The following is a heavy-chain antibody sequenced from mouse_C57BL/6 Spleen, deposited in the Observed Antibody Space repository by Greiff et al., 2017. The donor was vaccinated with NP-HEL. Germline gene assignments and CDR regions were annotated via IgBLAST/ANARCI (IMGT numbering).Heavy chain of an antibody. J-gene: IGHJ2*01. CDR2: ITPSNGGT. Sequence: QVQLQQPGTELVKPGASVKLSCKASGYTFTSYWMHWVKQRPGQGLEWIGNITPSNGGTNYNEKFKSKATLTVDKSSSTAYMQISSLTSEDSAVYYCAREDYGSSYEGDYWGQGTTLTVSS. V-gene: IGHV1-53*01. CDR1: GYTFTSYW. D-gene: IGHD1-1*01. CDR3: AREDYGSSYEGDY.